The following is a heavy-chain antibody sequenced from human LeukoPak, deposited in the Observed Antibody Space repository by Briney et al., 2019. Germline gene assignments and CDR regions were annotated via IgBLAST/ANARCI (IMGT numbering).Heavy chain of an antibody. J-gene: IGHJ4*02. D-gene: IGHD5-18*01. CDR1: GFTLSSYG. V-gene: IGHV3-30*02. Sequence: PGGALRLSCAAPGFTLSSYGMHTVPQAPAKGLEWVAFIRYDGNKKYYADYVKVRFTISRDNSKNTLYLQMNSLRAEDTAVYYCAKDLRGYSYGYFTDYWGQGTLVTVSS. CDR2: IRYDGNKK. CDR3: AKDLRGYSYGYFTDY.